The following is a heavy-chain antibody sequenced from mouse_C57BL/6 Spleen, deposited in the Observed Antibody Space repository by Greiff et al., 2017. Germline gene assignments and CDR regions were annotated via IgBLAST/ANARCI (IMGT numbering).Heavy chain of an antibody. CDR1: GFSLTSYG. CDR3: ARDGYDRKAWFAY. J-gene: IGHJ3*01. CDR2: IWSGGST. V-gene: IGHV2-2*01. D-gene: IGHD2-2*01. Sequence: VQVVESGPGLVQPSQSLSITCTVSGFSLTSYGVHWVRQSPGKGLEWLGVIWSGGSTDYNAAFISRLSISKDNSKSQVFFKMNSLQADDTAIYYCARDGYDRKAWFAYWGQGTLVTVSA.